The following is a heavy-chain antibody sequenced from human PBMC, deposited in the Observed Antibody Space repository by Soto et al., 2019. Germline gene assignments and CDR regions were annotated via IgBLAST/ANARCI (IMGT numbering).Heavy chain of an antibody. D-gene: IGHD6-19*01. CDR1: GYTFTSNG. CDR3: ARRHTLQWLVYGMDV. J-gene: IGHJ6*02. CDR2: ISAYNGNT. V-gene: IGHV1-18*01. Sequence: ASVKVSCKASGYTFTSNGISWVRQAPGQGLEWMGWISAYNGNTNYAQKLQGRVTMTTDTSTSTAYMELRSLRSDDTAVYYCARRHTLQWLVYGMDVWGQGTTVTVSS.